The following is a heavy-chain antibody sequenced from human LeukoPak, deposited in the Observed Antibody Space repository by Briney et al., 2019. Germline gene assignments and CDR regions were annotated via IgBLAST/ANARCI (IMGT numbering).Heavy chain of an antibody. J-gene: IGHJ4*02. D-gene: IGHD3-10*01. Sequence: GGSLRLSCAASGFTFSNYWMHWVRQVTGKGLVWVSRINDLGTSTNYADSVRGRFTVSRDDAKNTLYLQMNSLRAEDTAVYYCARGGGAYYFDYWGRGTLVTVSS. CDR2: INDLGTST. V-gene: IGHV3-74*01. CDR1: GFTFSNYW. CDR3: ARGGGAYYFDY.